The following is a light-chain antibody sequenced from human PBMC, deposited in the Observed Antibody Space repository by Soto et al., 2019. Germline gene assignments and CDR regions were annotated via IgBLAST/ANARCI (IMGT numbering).Light chain of an antibody. CDR2: DAS. V-gene: IGKV3-20*01. CDR1: ESVSTN. CDR3: QHYGSPPGT. Sequence: EIVMTQSPATLSVSKGERATLSCRASESVSTNLAWYQQKPGQAPRPLIYDASSRATGIPDRFSGSGSGTDFTLTISRLEPEDFAVYYCQHYGSPPGTFGQVTNVDI. J-gene: IGKJ1*01.